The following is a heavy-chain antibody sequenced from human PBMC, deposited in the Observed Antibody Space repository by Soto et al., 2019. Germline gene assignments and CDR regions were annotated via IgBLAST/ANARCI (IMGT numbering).Heavy chain of an antibody. V-gene: IGHV3-23*01. Sequence: EVQLLASVGGWVQPGGSLRLSCASSGFTFSGYALTWVRQAPGKGLEWVSATSGGGDATFYADSVKGRFTISRYNSKNTLYLQMNTLRADVTAVYYCARKVSGSTGRPDLWYFDLCGGGTLVTVSS. CDR2: TSGGGDAT. CDR1: GFTFSGYA. D-gene: IGHD3-10*01. J-gene: IGHJ2*01. CDR3: ARKVSGSTGRPDLWYFDL.